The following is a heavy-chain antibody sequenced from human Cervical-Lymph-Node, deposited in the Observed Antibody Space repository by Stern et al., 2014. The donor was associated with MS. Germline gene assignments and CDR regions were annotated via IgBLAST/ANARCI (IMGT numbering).Heavy chain of an antibody. D-gene: IGHD5-24*01. CDR3: ARGHIPYAYNYLFDY. Sequence: QLVESGGGVVQPGTSLRLSCAASGFTFSSYGMHWVRQAPGKGLEWVALAWYDGSTAYYTNSVKGRFTISRDNSKNTLSLQMNSLTAEDTAVYYCARGHIPYAYNYLFDYWGQGTLVTVSS. CDR2: AWYDGSTA. V-gene: IGHV3-33*01. J-gene: IGHJ4*02. CDR1: GFTFSSYG.